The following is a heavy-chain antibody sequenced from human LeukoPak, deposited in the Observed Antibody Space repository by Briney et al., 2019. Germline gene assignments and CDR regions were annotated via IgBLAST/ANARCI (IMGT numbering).Heavy chain of an antibody. CDR1: GGTFSSYA. J-gene: IGHJ5*02. Sequence: GASVKVSCKASGGTFSSYAISWVRQAPGQGLEWMGGIIPIFGTANYAQKFQGRVTITADESTSTAYMELSSLRSEDTAVYYCATDLKYYYGSGSLNWFDPWGQGTLVTVSS. CDR3: ATDLKYYYGSGSLNWFDP. CDR2: IIPIFGTA. V-gene: IGHV1-69*13. D-gene: IGHD3-10*01.